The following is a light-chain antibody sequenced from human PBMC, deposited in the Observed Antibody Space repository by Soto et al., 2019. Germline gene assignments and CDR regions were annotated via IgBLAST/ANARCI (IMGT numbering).Light chain of an antibody. CDR2: EVS. CDR3: SSYTSSSTYVV. V-gene: IGLV2-14*01. J-gene: IGLJ2*01. Sequence: QCVLTQPASLSGSPGQSITISCTGTISDVGGYNYVSWYQQHPGKAPKLMIYEVSNRPSGVSNRFSGSKSGNTASLTISGLQAEDEADYYCSSYTSSSTYVVFGGGTKVTVL. CDR1: ISDVGGYNY.